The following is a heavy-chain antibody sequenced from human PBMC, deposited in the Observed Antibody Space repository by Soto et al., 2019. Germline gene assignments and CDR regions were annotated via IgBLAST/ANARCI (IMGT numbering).Heavy chain of an antibody. J-gene: IGHJ6*02. D-gene: IGHD5-12*01. Sequence: QVQLVESGGGVVQPGRSLRLSCAASGFTFSSYAMHWVRQAPGEGLEWVGVISYDGGSNKYYADSVMGRFTISRDNSRNTLYMQMISLRAEDTVVYYCARVVATITDYYYGMDVWGLGTTVPVS. CDR3: ARVVATITDYYYGMDV. V-gene: IGHV3-30-3*01. CDR2: ISYDGGSNK. CDR1: GFTFSSYA.